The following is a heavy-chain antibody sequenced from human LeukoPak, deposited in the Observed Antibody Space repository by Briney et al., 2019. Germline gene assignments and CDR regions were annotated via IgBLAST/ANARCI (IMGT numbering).Heavy chain of an antibody. CDR1: GFTFSSYS. J-gene: IGHJ4*02. Sequence: GGSLRLSCAASGFTFSSYSMSWVRQAPGKGLEWVSYISSSSSTIYYADSVRGRFTISRDNAKNSLYLQMNSLRDEDTAVYYFARARQYFYDSIGAGSFFYWGQGTLVTVSS. CDR3: ARARQYFYDSIGAGSFFY. D-gene: IGHD3-22*01. V-gene: IGHV3-48*02. CDR2: ISSSSSTI.